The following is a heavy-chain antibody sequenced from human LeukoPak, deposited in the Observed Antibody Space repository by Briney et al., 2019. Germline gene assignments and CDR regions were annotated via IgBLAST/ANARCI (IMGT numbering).Heavy chain of an antibody. J-gene: IGHJ4*02. V-gene: IGHV3-23*01. Sequence: GGSLSLSCGASGFIFSTFAISWGGRAPGKGGEWVSAVSCSGASTYYAGSVKGRFTISRDNSKNTLYLQMNSLRPEDTAVYYCARESTGSTVFDYWGQGALVTVSS. CDR3: ARESTGSTVFDY. CDR1: GFIFSTFA. D-gene: IGHD1-1*01. CDR2: VSCSGAST.